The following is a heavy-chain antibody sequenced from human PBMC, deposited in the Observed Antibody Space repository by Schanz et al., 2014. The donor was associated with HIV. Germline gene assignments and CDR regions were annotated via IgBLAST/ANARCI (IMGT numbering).Heavy chain of an antibody. J-gene: IGHJ4*02. CDR1: GFNFDDYG. Sequence: EVQLVESGGDLVQPGRSLRLSCAASGFNFDDYGLHWVRQTPGKGLEWVSGISWNSDIMGYAESVKGRFTIFRDNAKNSLYLQLDSVRPEDTALYYCAKNRAEYNSGHLCDSWGRGTMVTVSS. CDR3: AKNRAEYNSGHLCDS. D-gene: IGHD6-19*01. CDR2: ISWNSDIM. V-gene: IGHV3-9*01.